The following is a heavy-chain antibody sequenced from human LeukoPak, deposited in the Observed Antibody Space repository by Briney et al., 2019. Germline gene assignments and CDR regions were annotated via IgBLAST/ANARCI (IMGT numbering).Heavy chain of an antibody. J-gene: IGHJ4*02. CDR2: IYYSGST. Sequence: SETLSLTCTVSGGSISSYYWSWIRQPPGKGLEWIGYIYYSGSTNYSPSLKSRVTTSVDTSKNQFSLKLSSVTAADTAVYYCARGWQVMSYWGQGTLVTVSS. V-gene: IGHV4-59*01. CDR3: ARGWQVMSY. CDR1: GGSISSYY. D-gene: IGHD5-24*01.